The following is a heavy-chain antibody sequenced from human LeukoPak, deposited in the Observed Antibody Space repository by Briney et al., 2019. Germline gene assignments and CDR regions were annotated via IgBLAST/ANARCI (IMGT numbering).Heavy chain of an antibody. Sequence: SETLSLTCAVYGGSFSGYYWSWIRQPPGKGLEWIREINHSGSTNYNPSLKSRVTISVDTSKNQFSLKLSSVTAADTAVYYCARGSIVVVPDASTNYFDYWGQGTLVTVSS. D-gene: IGHD2-2*01. CDR3: ARGSIVVVPDASTNYFDY. J-gene: IGHJ4*02. CDR1: GGSFSGYY. CDR2: INHSGST. V-gene: IGHV4-34*01.